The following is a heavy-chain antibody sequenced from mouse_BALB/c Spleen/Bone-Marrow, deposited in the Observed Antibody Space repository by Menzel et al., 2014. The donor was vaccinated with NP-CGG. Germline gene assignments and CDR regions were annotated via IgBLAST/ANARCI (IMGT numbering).Heavy chain of an antibody. CDR2: ISNGSSTI. V-gene: IGHV5-17*02. J-gene: IGHJ4*01. CDR3: ARKGAMITHYYAMDY. D-gene: IGHD2-4*01. Sequence: EVQVVESGGGLVQPGGSRKLSCAASGFTFSSFGMHWVRQAPEKGLEWVAYISNGSSTIYYADTEKGRFTISRDNPKNTLFLQMTSLRSEDTAMYYCARKGAMITHYYAMDYWGQGTSVTVSS. CDR1: GFTFSSFG.